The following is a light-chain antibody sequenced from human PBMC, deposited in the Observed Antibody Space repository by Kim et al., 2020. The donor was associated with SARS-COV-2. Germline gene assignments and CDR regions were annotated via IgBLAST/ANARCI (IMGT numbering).Light chain of an antibody. CDR1: SSDVGGYNY. CDR2: DVS. V-gene: IGLV2-14*03. J-gene: IGLJ3*02. Sequence: GQWITISCTGTSSDVGGYNYVSWDQQHPGKAPKLMIYDVSNRPSGVSNRFSGSKAGNTASLTISGLQAEDEADYYCSSYTSSSTRVFGGGTQLTVL. CDR3: SSYTSSSTRV.